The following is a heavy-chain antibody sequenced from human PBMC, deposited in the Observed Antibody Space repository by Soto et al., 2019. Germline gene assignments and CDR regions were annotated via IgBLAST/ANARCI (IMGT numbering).Heavy chain of an antibody. D-gene: IGHD2-21*01. CDR3: AKALIVRDRGYYYSYVMDV. CDR1: GFTFDDYA. J-gene: IGHJ6*02. Sequence: EVQLVESGGGLVQPGRSLRLSCAASGFTFDDYAMHWVRQSPGKGLEWVSGSSWNSGSIVYADSVKGRFTISRDNAKNSMYLQMNSLRAEDTALYYCAKALIVRDRGYYYSYVMDVWGQGTTVTVS. CDR2: SSWNSGSI. V-gene: IGHV3-9*01.